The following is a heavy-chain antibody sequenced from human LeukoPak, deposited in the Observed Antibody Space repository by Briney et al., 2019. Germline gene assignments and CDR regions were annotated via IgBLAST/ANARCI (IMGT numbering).Heavy chain of an antibody. CDR1: GGSMSGYY. V-gene: IGHV4-59*01. D-gene: IGHD6-19*01. Sequence: PSETLSLTCTVSGGSMSGYYWSWIRQSPEKGLEWIGYVYYSGGTNYNPSLRSRVTMSVDTSKNQFSLTLTSVTVANAAIYYCAREAVALPFDPWGQGTLVTVSS. CDR2: VYYSGGT. J-gene: IGHJ5*02. CDR3: AREAVALPFDP.